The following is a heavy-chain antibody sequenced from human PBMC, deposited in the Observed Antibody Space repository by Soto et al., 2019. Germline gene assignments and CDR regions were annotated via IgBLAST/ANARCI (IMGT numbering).Heavy chain of an antibody. J-gene: IGHJ3*02. CDR1: GVTIGDYD. D-gene: IGHD4-4*01. CDR2: ISWNSGSI. CDR3: AKDLYSNYGDTFDI. Sequence: AVSLSDAARGVTIGDYDIPCVRQTPGKGLECVSGISWNSGSIGYADSVKGRFTISRDNAKNSLYLQMNSLRAEDTALYYCAKDLYSNYGDTFDIWGQGTMVPVSS. V-gene: IGHV3-9*01.